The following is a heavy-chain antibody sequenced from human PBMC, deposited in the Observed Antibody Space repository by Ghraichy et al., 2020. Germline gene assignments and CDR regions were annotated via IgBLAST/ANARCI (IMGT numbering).Heavy chain of an antibody. CDR2: IYSGGNS. Sequence: GGSLRLSCAASGFTVSNNFMTWVRQAPGKGLEWVSLIYSGGNSYYADSVKGRSTISRDSSKNTLYLQMNSLRAGDTAVYYCAWLPRFWGQGTLVTVSS. CDR1: GFTVSNNF. D-gene: IGHD3-16*01. CDR3: AWLPRF. J-gene: IGHJ4*02. V-gene: IGHV3-53*01.